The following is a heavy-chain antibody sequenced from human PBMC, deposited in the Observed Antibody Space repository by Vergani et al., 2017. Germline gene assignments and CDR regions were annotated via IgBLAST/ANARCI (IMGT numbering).Heavy chain of an antibody. CDR3: TTLPHDYGDPYYLDY. CDR1: GFTFSNAW. V-gene: IGHV3-15*01. J-gene: IGHJ4*02. D-gene: IGHD4-17*01. CDR2: IKSKTDGGTT. Sequence: EVQLLESGGGLVQPGGSLRLSCAASGFTFSNAWMSWVRQAPGKGLGWVGRIKSKTDGGTTDYAAPVKGRVTISRDDSKNTLYLQMNSLKTEDTAVYYCTTLPHDYGDPYYLDYWGQGTLVTVSS.